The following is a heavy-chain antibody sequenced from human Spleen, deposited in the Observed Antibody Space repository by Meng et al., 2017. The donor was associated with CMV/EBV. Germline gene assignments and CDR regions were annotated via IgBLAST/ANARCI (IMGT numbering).Heavy chain of an antibody. CDR2: ISSSSTTI. D-gene: IGHD2-8*01. CDR1: GFTFNNYS. Sequence: GESLKISCAASGFTFNNYSMNWVRQAPGKGLQWLSYISSSSTTIFYADSVKGRFTISRDNAKNSLYLQMSSLRAEDTAVYYCARAQVYYFDSWGQGTLVTVSS. V-gene: IGHV3-48*04. J-gene: IGHJ4*02. CDR3: ARAQVYYFDS.